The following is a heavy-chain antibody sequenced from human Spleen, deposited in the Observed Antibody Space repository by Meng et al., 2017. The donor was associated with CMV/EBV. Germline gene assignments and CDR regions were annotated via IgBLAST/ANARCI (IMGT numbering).Heavy chain of an antibody. CDR3: ARSHTNDYGDFGY. Sequence: CKASRTNFNSYSIYWVRQAPGQGLECVGGIIPIFGTVNYAQRFQGRVTITTDEPTSTAYMELSSLRSDDTAMYYCARSHTNDYGDFGYWGQGTLVTVSS. V-gene: IGHV1-69*05. CDR1: RTNFNSYS. D-gene: IGHD4-17*01. J-gene: IGHJ4*02. CDR2: IIPIFGTV.